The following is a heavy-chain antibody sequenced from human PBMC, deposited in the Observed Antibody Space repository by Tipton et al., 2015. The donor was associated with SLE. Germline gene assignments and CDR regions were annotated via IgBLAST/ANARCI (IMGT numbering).Heavy chain of an antibody. D-gene: IGHD3-10*01. V-gene: IGHV1-18*01. J-gene: IGHJ3*02. CDR1: GYTFTSYG. Sequence: QSGAEVKKPGASVKVSCKASGYTFTSYGISWVRQAPGQGLEWMGWISAYNGNTNYAQKLQGRVTMTTDTSTSTAYMELRSLRSDAPAGYYCARKGPRGGLHPYGAFDIWGQATMLPLSS. CDR2: ISAYNGNT. CDR3: ARKGPRGGLHPYGAFDI.